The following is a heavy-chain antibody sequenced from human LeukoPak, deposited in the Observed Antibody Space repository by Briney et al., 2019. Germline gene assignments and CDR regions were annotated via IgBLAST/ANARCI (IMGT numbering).Heavy chain of an antibody. Sequence: GGSLRLSCAASGFTVSSNYMSWVRQAPGKGLEWVSVIYSGGSTYYADSVKGRFTISRDNSKNTLYLQMNSLRAEDTAVYYYARYSGYYDRVFDYWGQGTLVTVSS. CDR3: ARYSGYYDRVFDY. CDR1: GFTVSSNY. V-gene: IGHV3-53*01. CDR2: IYSGGST. D-gene: IGHD3-22*01. J-gene: IGHJ4*02.